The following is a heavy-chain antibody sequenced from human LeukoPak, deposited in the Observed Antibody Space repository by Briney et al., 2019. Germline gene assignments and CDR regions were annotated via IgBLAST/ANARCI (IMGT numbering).Heavy chain of an antibody. CDR3: ATWGSIAVAGHHY. J-gene: IGHJ4*02. CDR2: ISSSGSTI. CDR1: GFTFSDYY. D-gene: IGHD6-19*01. V-gene: IGHV3-11*04. Sequence: PGGSRRLSCAASGFTFSDYYMSWIRQAPGKGLEWVSSISSSGSTIYYADSVKGRFTISRDNAKNSLYLQMNSLRAEDTAVYYCATWGSIAVAGHHYWGQGTLVTVSS.